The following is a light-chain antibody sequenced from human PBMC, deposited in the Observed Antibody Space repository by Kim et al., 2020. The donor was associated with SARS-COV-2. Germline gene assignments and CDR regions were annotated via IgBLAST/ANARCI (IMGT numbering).Light chain of an antibody. CDR3: QVWDSTIDHRVV. J-gene: IGLJ3*02. CDR2: YDS. Sequence: PGTTASSSCGGNNIGSKSVHWCQQKPGQAPGLVISYDSDRPSGIPERFSGSNSGNTATLTIRRVEAGDEADYYCQVWDSTIDHRVVFGGGTQLTVL. CDR1: NIGSKS. V-gene: IGLV3-21*04.